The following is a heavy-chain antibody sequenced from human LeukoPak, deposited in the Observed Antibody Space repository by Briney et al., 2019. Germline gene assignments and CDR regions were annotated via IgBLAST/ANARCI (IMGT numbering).Heavy chain of an antibody. D-gene: IGHD6-19*01. V-gene: IGHV4-34*01. CDR3: ARDRGQWLVDWYFDL. CDR1: GGAFSGYH. J-gene: IGHJ2*01. CDR2: INHNGRT. Sequence: SETLSLTCGVYGGAFSGYHWTWIRQPPGKGLEWIGEINHNGRTNYNPSLKSRVTMSVDTSKNQFSLKLSSVTAADTAVYYCARDRGQWLVDWYFDLWGRGTLVTVSS.